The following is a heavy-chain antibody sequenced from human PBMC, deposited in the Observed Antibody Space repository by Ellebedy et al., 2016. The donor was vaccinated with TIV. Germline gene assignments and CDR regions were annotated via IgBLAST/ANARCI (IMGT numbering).Heavy chain of an antibody. CDR2: IWYDGSNA. Sequence: GESLKISCAASGFTFSGFGIHWVRQAPGKGLEWVAIIWYDGSNAYYADSVKGRFTISRDNSKNTLYLQMNSLRVEDTAVYYCARGWSTPDSWGQGTLVIVSS. CDR3: ARGWSTPDS. D-gene: IGHD2-15*01. CDR1: GFTFSGFG. V-gene: IGHV3-33*01. J-gene: IGHJ4*02.